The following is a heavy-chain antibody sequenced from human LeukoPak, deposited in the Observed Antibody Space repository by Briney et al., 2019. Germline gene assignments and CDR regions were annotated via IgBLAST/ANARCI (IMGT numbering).Heavy chain of an antibody. D-gene: IGHD6-19*01. V-gene: IGHV3-48*01. J-gene: IGHJ4*02. CDR1: EFTFSSYS. CDR3: ARDRAVTGTGGFFDY. CDR2: ITNSGNSK. Sequence: GGSLRLSCAASEFTFSSYSMNWVRQAPGKGLEWVSYITNSGNSKSYADSVKGRFTISRDNAKNSLYLQMNSLRAEDTAVYYCARDRAVTGTGGFFDYWGQGSLVTVSS.